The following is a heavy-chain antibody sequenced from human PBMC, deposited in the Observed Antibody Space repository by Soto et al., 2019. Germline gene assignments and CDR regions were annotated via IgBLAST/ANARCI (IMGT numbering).Heavy chain of an antibody. CDR3: ARRGGDYYYYYGMDV. CDR2: IYYSGST. V-gene: IGHV4-31*03. J-gene: IGHJ6*02. Sequence: SETLSLTCTVSGGSISSGGYYWSWIRQHPGKGLEWIGYIYYSGSTYYNPSLKSRVTISVDTSKNQFSLKLSSVTAADTAVYYCARRGGDYYYYYGMDVWGQGTTVTVSS. D-gene: IGHD2-21*02. CDR1: GGSISSGGYY.